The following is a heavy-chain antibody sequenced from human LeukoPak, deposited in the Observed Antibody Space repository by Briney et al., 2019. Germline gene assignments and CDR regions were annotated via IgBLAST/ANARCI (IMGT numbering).Heavy chain of an antibody. V-gene: IGHV3-21*01. CDR2: ISSSSTYI. D-gene: IGHD3-10*02. Sequence: GGSLRLSCAASGFSFSGYSMSWVRQAPGKGLEWVSSISSSSTYIHYADSVKGRFTISRDNAKNSLYLQMNSLRAEDTAVYYCAELGITMIGGVWGKGTTVTISS. CDR1: GFSFSGYS. CDR3: AELGITMIGGV. J-gene: IGHJ6*04.